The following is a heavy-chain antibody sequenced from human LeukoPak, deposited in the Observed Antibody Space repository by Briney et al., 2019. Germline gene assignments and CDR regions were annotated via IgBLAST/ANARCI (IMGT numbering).Heavy chain of an antibody. D-gene: IGHD5-18*01. CDR1: GGSFSGYY. CDR3: ASLLVDTAMAPRDY. CDR2: INHSGST. J-gene: IGHJ4*02. V-gene: IGHV4-34*01. Sequence: SETLSLTCAVYGGSFSGYYWSWIRQPPGKGLEWIGEINHSGSTNYNPSLKSRVTISVDTSKNQFSLKLSSVTAADTAVYYCASLLVDTAMAPRDYWGQGTLVSVSS.